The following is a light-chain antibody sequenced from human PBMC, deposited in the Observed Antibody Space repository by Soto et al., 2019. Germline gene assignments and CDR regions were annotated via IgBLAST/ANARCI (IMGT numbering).Light chain of an antibody. CDR3: NSYTTSNTRQIV. Sequence: QSALTQPASVSGSPGQSITISCTGTSRDVGGYNYVSWYQQHPGKAPKFMIYDVSNRPSGVSTRFSGSKSGNTASLTISGLQAEDEADYYCNSYTTSNTRQIVFGTGTKVTVL. CDR1: SRDVGGYNY. V-gene: IGLV2-14*01. J-gene: IGLJ1*01. CDR2: DVS.